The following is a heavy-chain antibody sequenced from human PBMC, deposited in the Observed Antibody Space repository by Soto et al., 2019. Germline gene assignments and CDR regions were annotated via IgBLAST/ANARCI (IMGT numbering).Heavy chain of an antibody. D-gene: IGHD1-7*01. CDR1: NFSISSGYY. CDR3: ASRDPGTSVDY. CDR2: IYRSGTT. J-gene: IGHJ4*02. Sequence: PSETLSLTCVVSNFSISSGYYWGWIRQSPGKGLEWIASIYRSGTTNYNPSLKSRVTISLDKSENQFSLKVTSLTAADTAVYYCASRDPGTSVDYWGQGTLVTVSS. V-gene: IGHV4-38-2*01.